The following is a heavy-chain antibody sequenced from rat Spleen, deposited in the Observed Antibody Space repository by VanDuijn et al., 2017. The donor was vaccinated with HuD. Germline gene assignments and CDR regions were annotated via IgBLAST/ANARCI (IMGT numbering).Heavy chain of an antibody. Sequence: EVQLQESGPGLVKPSQSLSLTCSVSGHSISSTYRWNWIRKFPGNKLEWMGYINSAGTTIYSPSLKSRISITRDTSKNQFFLQVNSVTTEDTATYYCARYRDSYGHVGIFDNWGQGVMVTVSS. CDR2: INSAGTT. CDR1: GHSISSTYR. V-gene: IGHV3-3*01. D-gene: IGHD1-12*01. J-gene: IGHJ2*01. CDR3: ARYRDSYGHVGIFDN.